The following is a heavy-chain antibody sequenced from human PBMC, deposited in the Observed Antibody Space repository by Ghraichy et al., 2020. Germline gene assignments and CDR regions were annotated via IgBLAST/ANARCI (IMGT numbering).Heavy chain of an antibody. V-gene: IGHV4-39*01. D-gene: IGHD5/OR15-5a*01. CDR2: VYYTGTT. J-gene: IGHJ4*02. CDR3: ARINSAIVSD. Sequence: SQTLSLTCTVSGDSINSGAYYWGWVHQPPDKGLEWIGSVYYTGTTKDSPSFKSRVSIYIDTSENQFSLRLTSVTAADTAVYYCARINSAIVSDWGQGTLVTVAS. CDR1: GDSINSGAYY.